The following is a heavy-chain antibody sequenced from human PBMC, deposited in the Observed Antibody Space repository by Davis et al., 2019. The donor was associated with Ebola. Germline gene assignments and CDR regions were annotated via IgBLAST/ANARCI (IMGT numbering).Heavy chain of an antibody. CDR1: GFTFSSYW. V-gene: IGHV3-48*02. Sequence: PGGSLRLSCAASGFTFSSYWMSWVRQAPGKGLEWVSYISSSSSTIYYADSVKGRFTISRDNAKNSLYLQMTSLRDEDTAVYYCARDRRRAGWVVAAISGWFDPWGQGTLVTVSS. CDR3: ARDRRRAGWVVAAISGWFDP. CDR2: ISSSSSTI. J-gene: IGHJ5*02. D-gene: IGHD2-15*01.